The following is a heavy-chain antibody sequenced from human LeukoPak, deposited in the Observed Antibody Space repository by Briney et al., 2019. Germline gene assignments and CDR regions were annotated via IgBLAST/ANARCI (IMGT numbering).Heavy chain of an antibody. Sequence: SETLSLTCTVSGGSISSYYWSWIRQPPGKGLEWIGYIYYSGSTNYNPSLKSGGTISVGTSKNQFSLKLSSVTAADTAVYYCARGDYYYYYYMDVWGKGTTVTISS. V-gene: IGHV4-59*08. CDR3: ARGDYYYYYYMDV. CDR1: GGSISSYY. CDR2: IYYSGST. J-gene: IGHJ6*03. D-gene: IGHD3-16*01.